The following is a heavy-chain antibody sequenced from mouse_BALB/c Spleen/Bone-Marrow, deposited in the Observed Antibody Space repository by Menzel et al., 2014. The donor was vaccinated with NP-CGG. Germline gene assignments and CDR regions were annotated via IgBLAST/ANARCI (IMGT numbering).Heavy chain of an antibody. Sequence: VQLQKSGAEFVKPAASVRLSCTASGFNIKDSYMHWVEQRPEQGLEWIGSIDPANGNTKYGPKFQGKATIALATSSNTAYLQLSSLTSEDTAVYFCARRGDRYEAWFPFWGQGTLVTVSA. CDR2: IDPANGNT. J-gene: IGHJ3*01. CDR3: ARRGDRYEAWFPF. V-gene: IGHV14-3*02. D-gene: IGHD2-14*01. CDR1: GFNIKDSY.